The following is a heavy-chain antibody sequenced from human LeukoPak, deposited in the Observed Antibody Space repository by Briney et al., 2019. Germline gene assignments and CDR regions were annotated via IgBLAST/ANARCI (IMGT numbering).Heavy chain of an antibody. V-gene: IGHV4-34*01. Sequence: SETLSLTCAVHGGSFSGHYWSCIRQPPGEGLEWIGVINHSGSTNYNPSLKSRVTISVDTSKNQFSLNLSSVTAADTAVYYCARGRANYGPWGQGTLVTVSS. J-gene: IGHJ5*02. CDR1: GGSFSGHY. CDR3: ARGRANYGP. D-gene: IGHD3-10*01. CDR2: INHSGST.